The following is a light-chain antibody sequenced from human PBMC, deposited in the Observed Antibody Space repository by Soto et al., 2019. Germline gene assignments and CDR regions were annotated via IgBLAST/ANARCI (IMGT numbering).Light chain of an antibody. Sequence: QSALTQPASVSGSPGQSITISCTGTSSDVGVYDFVSWYQHHPGKAPKLLIYDVSNRPSGISSRFSASKSGNTASLTISGLQTEDEADYYCSSYTSNNTYVFGTGTKLTV. J-gene: IGLJ1*01. CDR3: SSYTSNNTYV. V-gene: IGLV2-14*03. CDR2: DVS. CDR1: SSDVGVYDF.